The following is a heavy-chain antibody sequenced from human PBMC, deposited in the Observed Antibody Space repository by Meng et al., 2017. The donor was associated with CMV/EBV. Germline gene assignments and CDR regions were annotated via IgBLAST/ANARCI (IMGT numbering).Heavy chain of an antibody. CDR2: IYTSGST. J-gene: IGHJ4*02. CDR1: GGSISSYY. V-gene: IGHV4-4*07. Sequence: GHLAESGPGLVKPSETLSLTGTVSGGSISSYYWSWIRQPAGKGLEWIGRIYTSGSTNYNPSLKSRVTMSVDTSTNQFSLKLSSVTAADTAVYYCARGGLYYYDSSGHFDYWGQGTLVTVSS. D-gene: IGHD3-22*01. CDR3: ARGGLYYYDSSGHFDY.